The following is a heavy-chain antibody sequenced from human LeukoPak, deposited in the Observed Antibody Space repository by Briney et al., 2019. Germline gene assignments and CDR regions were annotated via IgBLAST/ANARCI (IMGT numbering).Heavy chain of an antibody. V-gene: IGHV3-74*01. CDR2: INSDGSST. CDR1: GFTFSSYW. D-gene: IGHD3-22*01. CDR3: ARDARDYYDSSARAFDI. Sequence: GGSLRLSCAASGFTFSSYWMHWVRQAPGKGLVWVSRINSDGSSTSYADSVKSRFTISRDNAKNTLYLQMNSLRAEDTAVYYCARDARDYYDSSARAFDIWGQGTMVTVSS. J-gene: IGHJ3*02.